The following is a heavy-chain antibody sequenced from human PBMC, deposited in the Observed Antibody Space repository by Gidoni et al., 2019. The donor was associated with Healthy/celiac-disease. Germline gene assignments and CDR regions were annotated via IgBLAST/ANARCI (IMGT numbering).Heavy chain of an antibody. CDR2: ISYDGSNK. D-gene: IGHD3-3*01. CDR3: ARESGDYYDFWSGALDP. V-gene: IGHV3-30-3*01. J-gene: IGHJ5*02. Sequence: QVQLVESGGGVVQPGRSLRRSCAASGFTFSSYAMHWVRQAPGKGLEWVAVISYDGSNKYYADSVKGRFTISRDNSKNTLYLQMNSLRAEDTAVYYCARESGDYYDFWSGALDPWGQGTLVTVSS. CDR1: GFTFSSYA.